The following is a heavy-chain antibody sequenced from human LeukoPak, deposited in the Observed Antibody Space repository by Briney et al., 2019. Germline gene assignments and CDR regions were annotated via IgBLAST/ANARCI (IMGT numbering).Heavy chain of an antibody. Sequence: PSETLSLTCTVSGGSISGYYWSWIRQPPGKTLEWIGYIYYSGSTNYNPSLKSRVTMSVDTSKNQFSLNLRSVTATDTAMYFCARHVYSYGLRDAFDIWGQGTRVTVSS. J-gene: IGHJ3*02. CDR3: ARHVYSYGLRDAFDI. CDR1: GGSISGYY. V-gene: IGHV4-59*08. D-gene: IGHD3-10*01. CDR2: IYYSGST.